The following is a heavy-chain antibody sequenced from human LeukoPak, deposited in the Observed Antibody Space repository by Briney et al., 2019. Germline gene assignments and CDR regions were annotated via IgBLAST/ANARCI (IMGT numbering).Heavy chain of an antibody. D-gene: IGHD6-13*01. CDR3: ARAIASAGRLVDY. V-gene: IGHV3-7*04. CDR1: GFTFSSFW. Sequence: GGSPRLSCAASGFTFSSFWMNWVRQAPGKGLEWVANIKQDGSEKYYVDSVKGRFTISRDNANNSLYLQMNSLRAEDMAVYYCARAIASAGRLVDYWGQGTLVTVSS. J-gene: IGHJ4*02. CDR2: IKQDGSEK.